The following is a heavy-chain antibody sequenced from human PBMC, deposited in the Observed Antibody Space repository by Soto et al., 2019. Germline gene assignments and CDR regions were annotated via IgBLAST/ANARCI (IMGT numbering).Heavy chain of an antibody. CDR2: ISAYNGNT. D-gene: IGHD3-3*01. V-gene: IGHV1-18*04. Sequence: AGPLEVSCKSSGYPFSSYGISWVRQAPGQGLEWMGRISAYNGNTNYAQKFQGRVTMTTDTSTSTAYLELRSLRSDDTAVYYGARITIIGLPWDSWGQGTLVTVAS. CDR3: ARITIIGLPWDS. J-gene: IGHJ4*02. CDR1: GYPFSSYG.